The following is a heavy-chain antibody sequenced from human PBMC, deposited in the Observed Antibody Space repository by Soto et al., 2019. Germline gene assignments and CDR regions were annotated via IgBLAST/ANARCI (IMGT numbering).Heavy chain of an antibody. V-gene: IGHV4-4*02. D-gene: IGHD2-15*01. J-gene: IGHJ4*02. CDR3: ARHIAVPTTRGFDY. CDR1: GASISSTNW. CDR2: IYHSGAT. Sequence: QVRLQESGPALVKPSGTLSLTCAVSGASISSTNWWSWVRQAPGEGPEWIGEIYHSGATNYNPSLKSRVIISMDTSKNQLSLRLDSVTAADTAVYFCARHIAVPTTRGFDYWGQGTLVTVSS.